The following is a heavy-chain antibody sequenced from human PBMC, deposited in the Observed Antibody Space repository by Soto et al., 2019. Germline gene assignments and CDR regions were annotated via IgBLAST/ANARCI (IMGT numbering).Heavy chain of an antibody. J-gene: IGHJ6*02. D-gene: IGHD3-22*01. V-gene: IGHV4-39*01. CDR1: GGSISSSGYY. CDR2: IYYSGST. Sequence: QLQLQESGPGLVKPSETLSLTCTVSGGSISSSGYYWGWIRQPPGKGLEWIGSIYYSGSTYYNPSLESRVTISVDTSKNQFSLELSSVTAADTAVYYCARRLYYDSSGFEGGGMDVWGQGTTVTVSS. CDR3: ARRLYYDSSGFEGGGMDV.